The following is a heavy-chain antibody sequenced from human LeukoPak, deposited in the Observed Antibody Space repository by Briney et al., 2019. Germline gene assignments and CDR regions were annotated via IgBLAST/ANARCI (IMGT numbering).Heavy chain of an antibody. Sequence: ASVNVSCKASVYTFINYDIMWVRQATGQGLEWMGWMNSNSGNTGYAQKFQGRVTMTRDTSMSTAYMELSSLRFEDTAVYYCTRGRGGTIVRGYMDYWGRGTLVTVSS. CDR3: TRGRGGTIVRGYMDY. J-gene: IGHJ4*02. CDR2: MNSNSGNT. CDR1: VYTFINYD. D-gene: IGHD3-10*01. V-gene: IGHV1-8*01.